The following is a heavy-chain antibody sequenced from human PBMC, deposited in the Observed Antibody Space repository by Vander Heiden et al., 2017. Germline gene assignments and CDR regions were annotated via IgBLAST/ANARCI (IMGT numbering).Heavy chain of an antibody. Sequence: RLSCAAAGFAFINYALTWVRQAPGKGLEWVSANSGSANNTYYADSVGGRFTVARDNSKNTLYLHMNSLRAEDTAIYFCARVTKRGGYGLDVWGQGTTVTVSS. V-gene: IGHV3-23*01. CDR1: GFAFINYA. CDR2: NSGSANNT. CDR3: ARVTKRGGYGLDV. J-gene: IGHJ6*02. D-gene: IGHD2-21*02.